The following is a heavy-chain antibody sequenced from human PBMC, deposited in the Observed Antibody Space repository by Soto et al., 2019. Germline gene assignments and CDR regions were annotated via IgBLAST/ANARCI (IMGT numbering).Heavy chain of an antibody. CDR1: GGSISNYY. CDR3: ARRYGGNFDY. D-gene: IGHD1-26*01. CDR2: MSYRGTT. J-gene: IGHJ4*02. Sequence: SETLSLTCTVSGGSISNYYWSWIRQPPGKGLEWIGFMSYRGTTNYNPSLKSRVTISVDTSKNQFSLKLTSVTAADTAVYYCARRYGGNFDYWGQGTLVTVSS. V-gene: IGHV4-59*01.